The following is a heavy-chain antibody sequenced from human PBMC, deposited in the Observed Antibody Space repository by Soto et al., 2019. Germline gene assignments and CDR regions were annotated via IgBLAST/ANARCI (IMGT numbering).Heavy chain of an antibody. J-gene: IGHJ4*02. D-gene: IGHD6-6*01. CDR1: SYNFTNYG. CDR3: ARVRGDGGPRRLDY. Sequence: GASVKVSCKTFSYNFTNYGISWVRQAPGQGLEWMGWISTYNGNTNYTEKLQGRLTMTTDTSTTTGYMELRSLRSDDTAVYYCARVRGDGGPRRLDYWGQGTVVPVSS. CDR2: ISTYNGNT. V-gene: IGHV1-18*01.